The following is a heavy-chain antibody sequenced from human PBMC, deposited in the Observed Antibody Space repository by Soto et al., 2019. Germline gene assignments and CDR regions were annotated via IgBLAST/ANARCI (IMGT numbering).Heavy chain of an antibody. J-gene: IGHJ4*02. Sequence: QVQLQESGPGLVKPSQTLSLTCTVSGGSISSGGYFWSWIRQHPGKGLEWIGYLYYSGNTFYNPSLKTRVSISVDTSKNQFSLKLSSVTAADTAVYYCARGAVGGTIYFDYWGQGTLVTVSS. V-gene: IGHV4-31*03. CDR3: ARGAVGGTIYFDY. CDR2: LYYSGNT. D-gene: IGHD1-26*01. CDR1: GGSISSGGYF.